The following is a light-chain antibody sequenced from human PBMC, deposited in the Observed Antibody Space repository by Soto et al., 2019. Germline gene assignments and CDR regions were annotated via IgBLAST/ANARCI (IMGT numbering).Light chain of an antibody. V-gene: IGKV1-5*03. CDR3: QQYTSYPYT. Sequence: DIQMTQSPSTLSASVGDRVTISCRASQGLSHWLAWYQQKPGKAPKVLIYMASNLQSGVPSRFSGSGSGTEFTLTINSLEPEDVATYYCQQYTSYPYTFGQGTKLEIK. CDR1: QGLSHW. CDR2: MAS. J-gene: IGKJ2*01.